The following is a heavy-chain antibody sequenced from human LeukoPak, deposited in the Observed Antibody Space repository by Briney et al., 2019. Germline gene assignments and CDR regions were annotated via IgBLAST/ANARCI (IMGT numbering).Heavy chain of an antibody. D-gene: IGHD2-15*01. J-gene: IGHJ5*02. CDR1: GDSISSGYY. CDR2: IYHSGTT. Sequence: SETLSLTCAVSGDSISSGYYWGWIRQPPGKGLEWIGNIYHSGTTYYNPSPKSRVAMSVDTSKNQFSLKLSSVTAADTAVYYCARDSGRSRYSDWLDPWGQGTLVTVSS. CDR3: ARDSGRSRYSDWLDP. V-gene: IGHV4-38-2*02.